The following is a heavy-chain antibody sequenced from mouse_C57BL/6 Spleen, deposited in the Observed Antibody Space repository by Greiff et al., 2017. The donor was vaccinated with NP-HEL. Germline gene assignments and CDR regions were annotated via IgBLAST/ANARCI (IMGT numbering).Heavy chain of an antibody. Sequence: QVQLQQPGAELVMPGASVKLSCKASGYTFTSYWMHWVKQRPGQGLEWIGEIDPSDSYTNYNQKFKGKSTLTVDKSSSTAYMQLSSLTSEDSAVYYCARSDYGSRRGFADWGQGTLVTVAA. CDR1: GYTFTSYW. V-gene: IGHV1-69*01. CDR2: IDPSDSYT. J-gene: IGHJ3*01. CDR3: ARSDYGSRRGFAD. D-gene: IGHD1-1*01.